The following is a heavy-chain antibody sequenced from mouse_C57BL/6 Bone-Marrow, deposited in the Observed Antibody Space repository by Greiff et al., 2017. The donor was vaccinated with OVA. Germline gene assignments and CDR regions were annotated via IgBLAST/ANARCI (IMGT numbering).Heavy chain of an antibody. J-gene: IGHJ3*01. D-gene: IGHD3-1*01. V-gene: IGHV1-59*01. CDR1: GYTFTSYW. Sequence: QVQLKQPGAELVRPGTSVKLSCKASGYTFTSYWMHWVKQRPGQGLEWIGVIDPSDSYTNYNQKFKGKATLTVDTSSSTAYMQLSSLTSEDSAVYYCAMDCDTAWFAYWGQGTLVTVSA. CDR3: AMDCDTAWFAY. CDR2: IDPSDSYT.